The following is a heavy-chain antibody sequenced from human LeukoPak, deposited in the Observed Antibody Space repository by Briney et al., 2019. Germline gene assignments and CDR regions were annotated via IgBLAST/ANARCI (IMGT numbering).Heavy chain of an antibody. D-gene: IGHD2-21*02. V-gene: IGHV3-30*18. CDR1: GFTLSTYG. CDR2: ISYDGSNK. CDR3: AKEGGDTGLDAFDI. J-gene: IGHJ3*02. Sequence: QPGRSLRLSCAASGFTLSTYGMHWVRQAPGKGLEWVAVISYDGSNKYYADSVKGRFTISRDNSKNTLYLQMNSLRAEDTAVYYCAKEGGDTGLDAFDIWGQGTMVTVSS.